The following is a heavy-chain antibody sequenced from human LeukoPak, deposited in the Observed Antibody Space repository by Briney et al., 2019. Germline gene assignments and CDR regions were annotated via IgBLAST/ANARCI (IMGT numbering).Heavy chain of an antibody. CDR2: ISAYNGNT. D-gene: IGHD3-3*01. Sequence: ASVKVSCKASGYTFTSYGIRWVRQAPGQGLEWMGWISAYNGNTNYAQKLQGRVTMTPDTSTSTAYMELSSLRSDDTAVYYCARGISDFCSGYYTDYYFDYWGPGTLVTVSS. V-gene: IGHV1-18*01. CDR3: ARGISDFCSGYYTDYYFDY. J-gene: IGHJ4*02. CDR1: GYTFTSYG.